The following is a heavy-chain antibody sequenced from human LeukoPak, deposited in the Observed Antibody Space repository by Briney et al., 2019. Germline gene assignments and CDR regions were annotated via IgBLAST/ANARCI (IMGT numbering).Heavy chain of an antibody. CDR3: VRGDLRLPRSTPDC. D-gene: IGHD5/OR15-5a*01. J-gene: IGHJ4*02. V-gene: IGHV3-33*01. CDR2: MWYDGSNK. CDR1: GFTFSNYG. Sequence: GGSLRLSCAASGFTFSNYGMHWVRQAPGKGLVWVAVMWYDGSNKYYADSVKGRFTISRDNAMNTLYLQMNSLRGEDTAVYYCVRGDLRLPRSTPDCWGQGTLVTVSS.